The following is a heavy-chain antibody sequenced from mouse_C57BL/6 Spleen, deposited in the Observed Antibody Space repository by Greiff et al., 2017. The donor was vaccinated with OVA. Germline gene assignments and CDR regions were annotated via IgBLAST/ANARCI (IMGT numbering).Heavy chain of an antibody. CDR1: GFTFSSYA. CDR3: ARDLGRGFAY. J-gene: IGHJ3*01. Sequence: DVKLQESGGGLVKPGGSLKLSCAASGFTFSSYAMSWVRQTPEKRLEWVATISDGGSYTYYPDNVKGRFTISRDNAKNNLYLQMSHLKSEDTAMYYCARDLGRGFAYWGQGTLVTVSA. CDR2: ISDGGSYT. V-gene: IGHV5-4*01. D-gene: IGHD4-1*01.